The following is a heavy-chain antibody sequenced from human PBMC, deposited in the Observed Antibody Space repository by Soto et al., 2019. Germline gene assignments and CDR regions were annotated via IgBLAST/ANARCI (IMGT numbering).Heavy chain of an antibody. CDR1: GGTFSSYA. V-gene: IGHV1-69*12. J-gene: IGHJ4*02. Sequence: QVQLVQSGAEVKKPGSSVKVSCKTSGGTFSSYAISWGRQAPGQGLEWMGGIIPIFGTANYAQNFQGRVTNTADESTSTAYMELSGLRSEDTAVYYCASGSSSWYGDYWGQGTLVTVSA. D-gene: IGHD6-13*01. CDR2: IIPIFGTA. CDR3: ASGSSSWYGDY.